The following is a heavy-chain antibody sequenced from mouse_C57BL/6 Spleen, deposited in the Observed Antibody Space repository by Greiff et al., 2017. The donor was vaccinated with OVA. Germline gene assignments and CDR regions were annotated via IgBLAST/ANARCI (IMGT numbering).Heavy chain of an antibody. CDR1: GYTFTSYT. D-gene: IGHD1-1*01. CDR3: ARDCGSSYGFAY. Sequence: QVQLQQSGAELVRPGASVKMSCKASGYTFTSYTMHWVKQRPGQGLEWIGYINPSSGYTKYNQKFKDKATLTADKSSSTAYMQLSSLTSEDSAVYYCARDCGSSYGFAYWGQGTLVTVSA. CDR2: INPSSGYT. V-gene: IGHV1-4*01. J-gene: IGHJ3*01.